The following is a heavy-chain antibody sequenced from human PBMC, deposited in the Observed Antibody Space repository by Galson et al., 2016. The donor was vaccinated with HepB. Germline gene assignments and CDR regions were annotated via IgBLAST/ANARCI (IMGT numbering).Heavy chain of an antibody. D-gene: IGHD3-10*01. J-gene: IGHJ5*02. CDR1: GDSISSDGYS. V-gene: IGHV4-30-2*01. CDR3: ARASSGGYHWFDP. Sequence: TLSLTCAVSGDSISSDGYSWNWIRQPPGKGLEWIGYIYRSVTTYYNPSLKSRVTISLDRSKNQFSLNLSSVTAADTAVYYCARASSGGYHWFDPWGQGILVTVSS. CDR2: IYRSVTT.